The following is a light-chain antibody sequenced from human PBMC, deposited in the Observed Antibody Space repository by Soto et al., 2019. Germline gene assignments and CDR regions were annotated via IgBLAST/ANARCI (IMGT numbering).Light chain of an antibody. J-gene: IGLJ2*01. V-gene: IGLV2-23*03. CDR2: EGS. CDR1: SSDVGSYNL. Sequence: QSVLTQPASVSGSPGQSITISCTGTSSDVGSYNLVSWYQQHPGKAPKLMIYEGSERPSGVSNRFSGSKSGNTASLTISGLQAEDEADYYCCSYAGSSTFVVFGGGTQLTVL. CDR3: CSYAGSSTFVV.